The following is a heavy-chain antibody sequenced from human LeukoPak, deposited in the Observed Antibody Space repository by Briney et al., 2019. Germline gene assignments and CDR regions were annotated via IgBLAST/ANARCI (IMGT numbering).Heavy chain of an antibody. V-gene: IGHV1-2*02. CDR3: AISPNCSGGSCYLWYAFDI. J-gene: IGHJ3*02. D-gene: IGHD2-15*01. Sequence: ASVKFSCKASGYTFTGYYMHWVRQAPGQGLEWMGWINPNSGGTNYAQKFQGRVTMTRDTSISTAYMELSRLRSDDTAVYYCAISPNCSGGSCYLWYAFDIWGQGTMVTVSS. CDR2: INPNSGGT. CDR1: GYTFTGYY.